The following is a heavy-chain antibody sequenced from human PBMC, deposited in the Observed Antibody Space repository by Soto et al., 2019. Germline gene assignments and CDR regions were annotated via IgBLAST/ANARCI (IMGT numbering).Heavy chain of an antibody. CDR3: AKDPNYDFWSGGDY. CDR1: GFTFSSYA. J-gene: IGHJ4*02. CDR2: ISGSGGST. D-gene: IGHD3-3*01. Sequence: GGSLRLSCAASGFTFSSYAMSWVRQAPGKGLEWVSAISGSGGSTYYADSVKGRFTISRDNSENTLYLQMNSLRAEDTAVYYCAKDPNYDFWSGGDYWGQGTLVTVSS. V-gene: IGHV3-23*01.